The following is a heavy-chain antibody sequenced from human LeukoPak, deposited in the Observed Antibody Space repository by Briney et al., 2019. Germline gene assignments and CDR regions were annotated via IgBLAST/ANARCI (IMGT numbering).Heavy chain of an antibody. Sequence: GGSLRLSCAASGFTFTTYWMHWVRQAPGKGLVWVSHINSDGSITSYADSVKGRFTISRDNAKNTLYLQMNSLRAENTAVYYCARDAVDTANAVWGQGTTVTVSS. CDR3: ARDAVDTANAV. V-gene: IGHV3-74*01. J-gene: IGHJ6*02. CDR1: GFTFTTYW. D-gene: IGHD5-18*01. CDR2: INSDGSIT.